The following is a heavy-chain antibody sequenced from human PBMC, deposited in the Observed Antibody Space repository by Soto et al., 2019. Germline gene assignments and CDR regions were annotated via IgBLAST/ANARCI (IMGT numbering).Heavy chain of an antibody. CDR1: GFTFSDYA. CDR2: ISGSGGST. J-gene: IGHJ4*02. Sequence: PGGSLRLSCAASGFTFSDYAMSWVRQAPGKGLEWVSGISGSGGSTYYADSVKGRFTISRDNSKNTLYLQVNSLRAEDTALYYCAKAIPIFGVVIKPFDYWGQGTLVTVSS. CDR3: AKAIPIFGVVIKPFDY. V-gene: IGHV3-23*01. D-gene: IGHD3-3*01.